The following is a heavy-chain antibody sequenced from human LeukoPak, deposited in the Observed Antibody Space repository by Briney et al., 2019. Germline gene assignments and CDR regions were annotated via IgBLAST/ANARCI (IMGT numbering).Heavy chain of an antibody. Sequence: PSETLSLTCTVSGGSISSSSYYWGWIRQPPGKGLEWIGSIYYSGSTYYNPSLKSRVTISVDTSKNQFSLKLSSVTAADTAVYYCARENSGYDYVTAYFDYWGQGTLVTVSS. CDR1: GGSISSSSYY. D-gene: IGHD5-12*01. J-gene: IGHJ4*02. CDR3: ARENSGYDYVTAYFDY. V-gene: IGHV4-39*07. CDR2: IYYSGST.